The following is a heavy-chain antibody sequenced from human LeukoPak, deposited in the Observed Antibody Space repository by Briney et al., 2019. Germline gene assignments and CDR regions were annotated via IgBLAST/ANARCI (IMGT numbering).Heavy chain of an antibody. V-gene: IGHV4-34*01. Sequence: SETLSLTCAVYGGSFSGYYWSWIRQPPGKGLEWIGEINHSGSTNYNPSLKSLVTISVDTSKNQFSLKLSSVTAADTAVYYCARCVRGVIILYYFDYWGQGTLVTVSS. CDR1: GGSFSGYY. J-gene: IGHJ4*02. D-gene: IGHD3-10*01. CDR3: ARCVRGVIILYYFDY. CDR2: INHSGST.